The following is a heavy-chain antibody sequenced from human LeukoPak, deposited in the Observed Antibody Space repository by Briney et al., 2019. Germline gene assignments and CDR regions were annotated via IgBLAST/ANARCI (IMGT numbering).Heavy chain of an antibody. CDR2: ISSSSSYI. D-gene: IGHD1-26*01. V-gene: IGHV3-21*01. CDR1: GFTFSSYS. J-gene: IGHJ4*02. Sequence: GGSLRHSCAASGFTFSSYSMNWVRQAPGKGLEWVSSISSSSSYIYYADSVKGRFTISRDNAKNSLYLQMNSLRAEDTAVYYCAREIIGGASFLDYWGQGTLVTVSS. CDR3: AREIIGGASFLDY.